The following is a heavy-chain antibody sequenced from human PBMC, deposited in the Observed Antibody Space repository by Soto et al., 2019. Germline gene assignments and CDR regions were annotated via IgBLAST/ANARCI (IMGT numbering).Heavy chain of an antibody. CDR1: GGSISSYY. CDR3: ARVWGGAFDF. CDR2: IYYSGSI. Sequence: QVQLQESGPGLVKPSETLSLTCTVSGGSISSYYWSWIRQPPGKGLEWIGYIYYSGSINYNPSLKSRVTISVDTSKNQFSLKLRSVTAADTAVYYCARVWGGAFDFWGQGTMVTVSS. J-gene: IGHJ3*01. V-gene: IGHV4-59*01. D-gene: IGHD3-10*01.